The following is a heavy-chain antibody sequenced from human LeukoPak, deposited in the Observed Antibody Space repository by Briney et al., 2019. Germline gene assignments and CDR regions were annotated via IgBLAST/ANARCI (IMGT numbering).Heavy chain of an antibody. J-gene: IGHJ4*02. V-gene: IGHV3-23*01. CDR3: VARSGFYGPIAY. CDR1: GFIFSTYA. D-gene: IGHD3-3*01. Sequence: GGSVRLSCAASGFIFSTYAMSWVRQAPGKGLEWVSAISSTGGRTYYGDSVQGRFTISRDNSNDTLYLQMNSLRAENTAVYNCVARSGFYGPIAYSGQGTLVPVSS. CDR2: ISSTGGRT.